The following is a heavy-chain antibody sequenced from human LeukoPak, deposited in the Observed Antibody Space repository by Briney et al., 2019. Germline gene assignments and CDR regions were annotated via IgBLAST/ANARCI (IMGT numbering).Heavy chain of an antibody. J-gene: IGHJ3*01. CDR3: ARDYFAVANSGNAFDV. CDR2: ISSSGSTI. V-gene: IGHV3-48*03. D-gene: IGHD1-26*01. CDR1: GFTFSSYE. Sequence: GGSLRLSCAASGFTFSSYEMNWVRQAPGKGLEWVSYISSSGSTIYYADSVKGRFTISRDNAKNSLYLQMNSLRAEDTAVYYCARDYFAVANSGNAFDVWGQGTMVTVSS.